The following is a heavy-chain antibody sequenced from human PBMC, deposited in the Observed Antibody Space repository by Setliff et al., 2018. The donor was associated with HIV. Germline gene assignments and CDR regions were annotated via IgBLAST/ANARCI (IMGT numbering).Heavy chain of an antibody. CDR2: LNPKSGDT. V-gene: IGHV1-8*03. CDR3: VRGPQFRPH. J-gene: IGHJ4*02. CDR1: GYTFTSYD. Sequence: ASVKVSCKTSGYTFTSYDVHWVRQATGQGLEWMGYLNPKSGDTGSAQRFQDRLTITADTSVSTAYLELGRLRAEDTAVYYCVRGPQFRPHWGQGTLVTVSS.